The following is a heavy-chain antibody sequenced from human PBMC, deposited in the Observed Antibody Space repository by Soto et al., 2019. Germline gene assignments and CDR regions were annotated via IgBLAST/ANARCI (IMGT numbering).Heavy chain of an antibody. CDR1: GFTFSSYG. J-gene: IGHJ6*02. V-gene: IGHV3-30*18. CDR2: ISYDGSNK. Sequence: LRLSCAASGFTFSSYGMHWVRQAPGKGLEWVAVISYDGSNKYYADSVKGRFTISRDNSKNTLYLQMNSLRAEDTAVYYCAKDLRSGWPYYYYYGMDVWGQGTTVTVSS. D-gene: IGHD6-19*01. CDR3: AKDLRSGWPYYYYYGMDV.